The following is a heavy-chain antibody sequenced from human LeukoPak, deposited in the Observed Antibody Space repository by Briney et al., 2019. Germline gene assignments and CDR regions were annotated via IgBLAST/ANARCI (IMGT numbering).Heavy chain of an antibody. CDR1: GFTFDDYA. D-gene: IGHD4-17*01. CDR3: AKVKTMVTTWGWFDS. J-gene: IGHJ5*01. CDR2: INWNSGYI. Sequence: PGGSRRLSCAASGFTFDDYAMHWVRLVPGKGLEWVSGINWNSGYINYAASVKGRFSISRDNAKKLLYLQMNSLRVEDSALYYCAKVKTMVTTWGWFDSWGQGTLVTVSS. V-gene: IGHV3-9*01.